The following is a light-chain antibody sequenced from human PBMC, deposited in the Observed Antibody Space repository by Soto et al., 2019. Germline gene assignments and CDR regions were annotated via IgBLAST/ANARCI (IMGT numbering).Light chain of an antibody. CDR1: QSVSSSY. Sequence: EIVLTQYPGTLSLSPGERATLSCRASQSVSSSYLTWYQQKPGQAPRLLIYGASSRATGIPDRFSGSGSGTGFTLTISRLEPEDFAVYFCQHFGSSPPITFGQGTRLEIK. V-gene: IGKV3-20*01. J-gene: IGKJ5*01. CDR2: GAS. CDR3: QHFGSSPPIT.